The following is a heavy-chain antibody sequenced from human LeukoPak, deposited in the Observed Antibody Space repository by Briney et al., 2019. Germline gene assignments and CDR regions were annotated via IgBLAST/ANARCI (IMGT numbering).Heavy chain of an antibody. D-gene: IGHD1-26*01. V-gene: IGHV4-39*07. Sequence: SETLSLTCTVSGRSISSSSYYWGWIRQPPGKGLEWIGSIYYSGSTYYNPSLKSRVTISVDTSKNQFSLKLSSVTAADTAVYYCARGIVGATDFDYWGQGTLVTVSS. CDR2: IYYSGST. J-gene: IGHJ4*02. CDR1: GRSISSSSYY. CDR3: ARGIVGATDFDY.